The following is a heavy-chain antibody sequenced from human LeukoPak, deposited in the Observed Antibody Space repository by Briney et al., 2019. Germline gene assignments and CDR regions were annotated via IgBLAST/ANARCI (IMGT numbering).Heavy chain of an antibody. Sequence: GGSLRLSCAASGFTFSSYAMSWVRRAPGKGLEWVSAISGSGGSTYYADSVKGRFTISRDNSKNTLYLQMNSLRAEDTAVYYCAKDRAYYYDSSGYSDWGQGTLVTVSS. CDR1: GFTFSSYA. V-gene: IGHV3-23*01. J-gene: IGHJ4*02. D-gene: IGHD3-22*01. CDR3: AKDRAYYYDSSGYSD. CDR2: ISGSGGST.